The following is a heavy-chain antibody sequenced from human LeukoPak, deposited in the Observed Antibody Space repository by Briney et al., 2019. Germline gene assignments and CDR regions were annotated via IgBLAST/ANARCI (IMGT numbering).Heavy chain of an antibody. CDR2: IYYSGST. V-gene: IGHV4-59*01. Sequence: KPSETLSLTCTVSGGSISSYYWSWIRQPPGKGLEWIGYIYYSGSTNYNPSLKSRVTISVDTSKNQFSLKLSSVTAADTAVYYCARVGYCSSTSCWNYFDYWGQGTLVTVSS. J-gene: IGHJ4*02. CDR1: GGSISSYY. D-gene: IGHD2-2*01. CDR3: ARVGYCSSTSCWNYFDY.